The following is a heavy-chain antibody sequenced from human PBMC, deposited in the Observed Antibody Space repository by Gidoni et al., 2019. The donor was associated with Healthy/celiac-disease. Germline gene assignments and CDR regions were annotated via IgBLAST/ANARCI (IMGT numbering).Heavy chain of an antibody. CDR3: ARADGYSPDY. D-gene: IGHD5-18*01. Sequence: SAYNGNTNYAQKLQGRVTMTTDTSTRTAYMELRSLRSDDTAVYYCARADGYSPDYWGQGTLVTVSS. J-gene: IGHJ4*02. CDR2: SAYNGNT. V-gene: IGHV1-18*01.